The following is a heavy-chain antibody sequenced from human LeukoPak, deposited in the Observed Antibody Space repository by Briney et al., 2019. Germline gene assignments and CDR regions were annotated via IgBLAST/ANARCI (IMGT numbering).Heavy chain of an antibody. Sequence: ASVKVSCTASGYTFTSYAMHWERQAPGQRLEWMGWINAGNGNTKYSQKFQGRVTITRDTSASTAYMELSSLRSEDTAVYYCARVFPYCTNGVCHSNNWFDPWGQGTLVTVSS. CDR2: INAGNGNT. V-gene: IGHV1-3*01. CDR3: ARVFPYCTNGVCHSNNWFDP. J-gene: IGHJ5*02. D-gene: IGHD2-8*01. CDR1: GYTFTSYA.